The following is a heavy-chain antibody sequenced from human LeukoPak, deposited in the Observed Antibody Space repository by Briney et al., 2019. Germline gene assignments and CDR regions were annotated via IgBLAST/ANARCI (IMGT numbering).Heavy chain of an antibody. Sequence: ASVKVSCKASGYTFTCYYMHWVRQAPGQGLEWMGRINPNSGGANYAQKFQGRVTMTRDTSISTAYMELSRLRSDDTAVYCCARASFDLEWYGDWGQGTLVTVSS. CDR1: GYTFTCYY. CDR2: INPNSGGA. D-gene: IGHD3-3*01. CDR3: ARASFDLEWYGD. J-gene: IGHJ4*02. V-gene: IGHV1-2*06.